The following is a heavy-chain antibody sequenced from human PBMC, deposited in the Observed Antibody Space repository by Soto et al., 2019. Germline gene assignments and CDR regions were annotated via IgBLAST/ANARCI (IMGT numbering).Heavy chain of an antibody. Sequence: EVQLLESGGGLVQPGGSLRLSCAASGFTFSNYAMSWVRQAPGKGLEWVSAISASGGTTYYADSVKGRFTISRDNSKNTLYLQMNSLRAEDTAVYYCAKAIGGARTRAGMDVWGQGTTVTVSS. V-gene: IGHV3-23*01. CDR2: ISASGGTT. CDR1: GFTFSNYA. CDR3: AKAIGGARTRAGMDV. J-gene: IGHJ6*02. D-gene: IGHD6-6*01.